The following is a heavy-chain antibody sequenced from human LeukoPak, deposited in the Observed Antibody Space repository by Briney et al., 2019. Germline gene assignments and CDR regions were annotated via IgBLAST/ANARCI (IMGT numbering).Heavy chain of an antibody. D-gene: IGHD6-13*01. V-gene: IGHV4-38-2*01. CDR1: GYSISSGYY. CDR3: ARHIDSSSWYYYYMDF. CDR2: IYHSGST. Sequence: SETLSLTCAVSGYSISSGYYWGWIRLSPGKGLEWIGSIYHSGSTYYNPSLKSRVTISVDTSKNQFSLKLSSVTAADTAVYYCARHIDSSSWYYYYMDFWGKGTTVTVSS. J-gene: IGHJ6*03.